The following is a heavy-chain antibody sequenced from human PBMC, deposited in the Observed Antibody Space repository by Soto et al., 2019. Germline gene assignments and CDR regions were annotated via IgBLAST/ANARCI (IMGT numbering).Heavy chain of an antibody. D-gene: IGHD1-26*01. V-gene: IGHV3-23*04. J-gene: IGHJ4*02. Sequence: EVQLVDSGGGLVRPGGSLRLSCAASGFIFSNYVMSWVRQAPGKGLEWVSSISDSGGTSYYADSVKGRFTISRDNSKNTLXXXXXXXXAXXXXXXXXXXRPRALLTFDYWGQGTLVTVSS. CDR2: ISDSGGTS. CDR1: GFIFSNYV. CDR3: XXRPRALLTFDY.